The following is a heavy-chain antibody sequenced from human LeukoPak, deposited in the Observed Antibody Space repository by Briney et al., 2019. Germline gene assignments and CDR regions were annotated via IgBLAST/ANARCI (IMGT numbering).Heavy chain of an antibody. Sequence: GGSLRLSCAASGFTFSSYATSWVRQAPGKGLEWVSAISGSGGSTYYADSVKGRFTISRDNSKNTLYLQMNSLRAEDTAVYYCAKYRSLLDWFDPWGQGTLVTVSS. D-gene: IGHD6-19*01. J-gene: IGHJ5*02. CDR3: AKYRSLLDWFDP. CDR1: GFTFSSYA. CDR2: ISGSGGST. V-gene: IGHV3-23*01.